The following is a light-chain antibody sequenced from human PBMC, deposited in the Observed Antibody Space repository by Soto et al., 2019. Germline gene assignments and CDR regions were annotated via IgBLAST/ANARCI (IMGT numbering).Light chain of an antibody. Sequence: QSVLTEPPSASGTPGQRVTISCSGSSSNIGSNTVNWYQQLPGTAPKLLIYSDNQRPSGVPDRFSVSKSGTSVSLAISGLQSDDEADYYCAAWDDSLNGSLFGGGTKVTVL. CDR2: SDN. J-gene: IGLJ2*01. CDR1: SSNIGSNT. V-gene: IGLV1-44*01. CDR3: AAWDDSLNGSL.